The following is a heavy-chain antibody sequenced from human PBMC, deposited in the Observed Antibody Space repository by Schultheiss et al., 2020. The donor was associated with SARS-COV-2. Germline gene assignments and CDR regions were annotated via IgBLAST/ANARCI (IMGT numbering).Heavy chain of an antibody. Sequence: SETLSLTCSVSGGSINNYYWSWIRQPPGKGLEWIGWIHSTGNTKYNPSLKSRLTMSVDTNKNHFSLRLGSVTAADTAVYYCAREGPPNWYFDLWGPGTLVTVSS. CDR1: GGSINNYY. J-gene: IGHJ2*01. CDR2: IHSTGNT. CDR3: AREGPPNWYFDL. V-gene: IGHV4-59*13.